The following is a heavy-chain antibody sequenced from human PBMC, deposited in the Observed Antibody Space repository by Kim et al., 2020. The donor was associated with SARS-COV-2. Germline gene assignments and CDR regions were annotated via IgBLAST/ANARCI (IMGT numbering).Heavy chain of an antibody. J-gene: IGHJ6*02. CDR2: INQDGSEK. CDR3: ARNKDDFWSGYYWPRQKGNKYFYGMDV. Sequence: GGSLRLSCTVSEFTFNTYWMTWVRQAPGKGLEWVANINQDGSEKNYVDSVKGRFIISRDNAKNSLYLQMSSLRAEDTAVYYCARNKDDFWSGYYWPRQKGNKYFYGMDVWGQGTTVTVSS. D-gene: IGHD3-3*01. CDR1: EFTFNTYW. V-gene: IGHV3-7*03.